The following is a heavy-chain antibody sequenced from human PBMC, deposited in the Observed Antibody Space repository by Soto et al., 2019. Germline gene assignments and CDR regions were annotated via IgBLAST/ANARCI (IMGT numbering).Heavy chain of an antibody. CDR2: VTSRGDTT. D-gene: IGHD3-16*01. Sequence: EVQLLQSGGGLVQPGGSLRLSCAASGFIFSNYAMNWVRQAPGKGLEWVSIVTSRGDTTYYADSVKGRFTISRDNSKNPLYLQVNSLTAEDTAVYYCAKDRLGGGLDYWGQGTLVSVSS. CDR1: GFIFSNYA. J-gene: IGHJ4*02. V-gene: IGHV3-23*01. CDR3: AKDRLGGGLDY.